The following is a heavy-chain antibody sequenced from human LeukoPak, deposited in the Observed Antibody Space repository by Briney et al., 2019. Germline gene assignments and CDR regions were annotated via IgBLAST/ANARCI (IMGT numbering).Heavy chain of an antibody. CDR3: ARSRSGSWYH. V-gene: IGHV4-34*01. CDR2: INHSGST. J-gene: IGHJ5*02. D-gene: IGHD6-13*01. CDR1: GGSFSGYY. Sequence: PSETLSLTCAVSGGSFSGYYWSWIRQPPGKGLEWIGEINHSGSTNYNPSLKSRVTISVDTSKSQFSLKLTSVTAADTAVYYCARSRSGSWYHWGQGTLVTVSS.